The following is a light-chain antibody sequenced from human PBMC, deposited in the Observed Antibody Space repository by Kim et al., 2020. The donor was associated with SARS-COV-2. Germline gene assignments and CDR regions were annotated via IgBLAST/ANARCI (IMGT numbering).Light chain of an antibody. CDR1: QSISSY. Sequence: DIQMTQSPSSLSASVGDRVTITCRASQSISSYLNWYQQKPGKAPNLLIYAASSLQSGVPLRFSGSGSGTDFTLTISSLQPEDFATYYCQQSYSTPSFGQGTRLEIK. CDR3: QQSYSTPS. J-gene: IGKJ5*01. CDR2: AAS. V-gene: IGKV1-39*01.